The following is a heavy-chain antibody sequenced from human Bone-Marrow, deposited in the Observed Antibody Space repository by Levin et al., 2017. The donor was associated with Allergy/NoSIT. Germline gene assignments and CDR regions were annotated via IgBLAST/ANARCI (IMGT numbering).Heavy chain of an antibody. J-gene: IGHJ2*01. D-gene: IGHD3-10*01. CDR1: GGSISSSSYY. CDR3: ARHVDTMVRGVDWYFDL. CDR2: IYYSGST. Sequence: SETLSLTCTVSGGSISSSSYYWGWIRQPPGKGLEWIGSIYYSGSTYYNPSLKSRVTISVDTSKNQFSLKLSSVTAADTAVYYCARHVDTMVRGVDWYFDLWGRGTLVTVSS. V-gene: IGHV4-39*01.